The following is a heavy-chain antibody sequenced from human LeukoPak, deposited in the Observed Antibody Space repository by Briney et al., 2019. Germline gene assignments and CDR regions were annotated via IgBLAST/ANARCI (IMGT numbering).Heavy chain of an antibody. CDR1: GFTFSSYA. Sequence: PGGSLRLSCAASGFTFSSYAMSWVRQAPGKGLEWVSAISGSGGSTYYADSVKGRFTISRDNSKNTLYLQMNSLRAEDTAVYYCAKEVSYYYGSGSYYNSHYYFDYWGQGTLVTVSS. CDR2: ISGSGGST. V-gene: IGHV3-23*01. D-gene: IGHD3-10*01. CDR3: AKEVSYYYGSGSYYNSHYYFDY. J-gene: IGHJ4*02.